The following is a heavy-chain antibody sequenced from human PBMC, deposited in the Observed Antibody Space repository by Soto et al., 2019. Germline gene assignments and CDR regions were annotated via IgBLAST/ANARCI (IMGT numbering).Heavy chain of an antibody. Sequence: QITLKESGPTLVKPTQTLTLTCTFSGFSLSTSGVGVGWIRQPPGKALEWLALIYWDDDKRYSPSLKSRLTITKDTSKNQVVLTMTNMDPVDTATYYWAHSPIEFGELSYNWFDPWGQGTLVTVSS. CDR1: GFSLSTSGVG. CDR3: AHSPIEFGELSYNWFDP. D-gene: IGHD3-10*01. J-gene: IGHJ5*02. V-gene: IGHV2-5*02. CDR2: IYWDDDK.